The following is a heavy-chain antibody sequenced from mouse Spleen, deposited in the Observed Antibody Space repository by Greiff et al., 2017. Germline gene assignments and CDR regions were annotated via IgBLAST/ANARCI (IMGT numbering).Heavy chain of an antibody. CDR2: IRSKSNNYAT. Sequence: EVKLVESGGGLVQPKGSLKLSCAASGFSFNTYAMNWVRQAPGKGLEWVARIRSKSNNYATYYADSVKDRFTISRDDSESMLYLQMNNLKTEDTAMYYCVRGTGKFAYWGQGTLVTVSA. J-gene: IGHJ3*01. CDR3: VRGTGKFAY. D-gene: IGHD4-1*01. V-gene: IGHV10-1*01. CDR1: GFSFNTYA.